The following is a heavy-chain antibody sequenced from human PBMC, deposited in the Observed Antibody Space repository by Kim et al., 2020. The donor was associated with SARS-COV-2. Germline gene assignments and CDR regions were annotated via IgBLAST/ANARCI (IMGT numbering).Heavy chain of an antibody. V-gene: IGHV3-33*01. CDR2: IWYDGSNK. CDR3: ARGSGYYWGVGGY. D-gene: IGHD3-22*01. J-gene: IGHJ1*01. CDR1: GFIFSDFG. Sequence: GGSLRLSCVASGFIFSDFGMHWVRQAPGKGLEWVAVIWYDGSNKYYADSVKGRFTISRDNSKSTWYLQMSSLRGEDTAVYYCARGSGYYWGVGGYCGQGT.